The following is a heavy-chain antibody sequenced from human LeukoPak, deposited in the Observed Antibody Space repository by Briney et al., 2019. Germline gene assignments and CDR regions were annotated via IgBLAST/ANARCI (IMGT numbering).Heavy chain of an antibody. CDR3: AREGTAMGGFDY. V-gene: IGHV1-69*05. D-gene: IGHD5-18*01. CDR2: IIPIFGTA. Sequence: ASVKVSCKASGYTFSSYDINWVRQAPGQGLEWMGGIIPIFGTANYAQKFQGRVTITTDESTSTAYMELSSLRSEDTAVYYCAREGTAMGGFDYWGQGTLVTVSS. CDR1: GYTFSSYD. J-gene: IGHJ4*02.